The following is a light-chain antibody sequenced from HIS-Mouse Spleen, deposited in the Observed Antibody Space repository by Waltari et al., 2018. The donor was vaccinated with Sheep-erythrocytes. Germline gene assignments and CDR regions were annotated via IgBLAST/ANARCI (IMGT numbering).Light chain of an antibody. CDR1: SSNIGTNA. CDR2: YDD. CDR3: AAWDDSLNGVV. J-gene: IGLJ2*01. Sequence: QRVTISCSGSSSNIGTNAVNWYQQLPGKAPKLLIYYDDLLPSGVSDRFSGSKSGTSASLAISGLQSEDEADYYCAAWDDSLNGVVFGGGTKLTVL. V-gene: IGLV1-36*01.